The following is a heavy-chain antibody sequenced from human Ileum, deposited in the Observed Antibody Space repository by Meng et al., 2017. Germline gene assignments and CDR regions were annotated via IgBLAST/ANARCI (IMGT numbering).Heavy chain of an antibody. Sequence: GPGFGNPSPTLSPTCAISRYSVSCNSGAWNWIRQSPSSGLECLGRTYYKSKWYNEYAESVKSRITISPDTSKNQFSLQLNSVTPEDTAVYYCARGWAAAGFDYWGQGTLVTVSS. V-gene: IGHV6-1*01. J-gene: IGHJ4*02. CDR2: TYYKSKWYN. CDR3: ARGWAAAGFDY. D-gene: IGHD6-13*01. CDR1: RYSVSCNSGA.